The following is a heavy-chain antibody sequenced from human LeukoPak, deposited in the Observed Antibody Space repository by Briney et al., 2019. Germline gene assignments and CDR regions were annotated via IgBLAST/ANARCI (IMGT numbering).Heavy chain of an antibody. CDR3: ARRRVRRSFDY. CDR1: GGSISSGSYY. V-gene: IGHV4-61*02. Sequence: SETLSLTCTVSGGSISSGSYYWSWIRQPAGKGLEWIGRIYTSGSTNYNPSLKSRVTISVDTSKNQFSLKLSSVTAADTAVYYCARRRVRRSFDYWGQGTLVTVSS. D-gene: IGHD5-24*01. J-gene: IGHJ4*02. CDR2: IYTSGST.